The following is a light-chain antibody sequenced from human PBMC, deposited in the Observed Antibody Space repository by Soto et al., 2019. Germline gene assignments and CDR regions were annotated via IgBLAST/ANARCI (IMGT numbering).Light chain of an antibody. Sequence: DIQMTQSPSSLSASVGDRVSIACRASQSIVTFLHWYQQEPGKAPKLLVYAASTLQNGVPSRFSGRGSGTDFTLNIVKLQPGEFGNYLFQPAYIFPQHFGQGTKLEIK. CDR3: QPAYIFPQH. V-gene: IGKV1-39*01. CDR1: QSIVTF. J-gene: IGKJ2*01. CDR2: AAS.